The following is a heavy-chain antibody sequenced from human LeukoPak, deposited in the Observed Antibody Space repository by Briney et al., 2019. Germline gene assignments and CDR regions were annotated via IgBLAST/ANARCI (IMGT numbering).Heavy chain of an antibody. CDR3: ARLWGDCGGDCYSHDF. CDR2: IRSKANSYAT. V-gene: IGHV3-73*01. D-gene: IGHD2-21*02. Sequence: GGSLKLSCAASGFTFSGSVMHWVRQASGRGLEWVGRIRSKANSYATAYAASVKGRFTISRDDSKNTAYLQMNRLRPEEPAVYYCARLWGDCGGDCYSHDFWGQGTLVTVSS. J-gene: IGHJ4*02. CDR1: GFTFSGSV.